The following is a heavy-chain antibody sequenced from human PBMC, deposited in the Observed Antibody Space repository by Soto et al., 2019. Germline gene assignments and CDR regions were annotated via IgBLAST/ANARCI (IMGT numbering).Heavy chain of an antibody. V-gene: IGHV1-69*13. CDR3: ARAYGSGGSCLDSYYFDY. Sequence: ASVKVSCKASGGTFSSYAISWVRQATGQGLEWMGGIIPIFGTANYAQKFQGRVTITADESTSTAYMELSSLRSEDTAVYYCARAYGSGGSCLDSYYFDYWGQGTMVTVSS. CDR1: GGTFSSYA. CDR2: IIPIFGTA. J-gene: IGHJ4*02. D-gene: IGHD2-15*01.